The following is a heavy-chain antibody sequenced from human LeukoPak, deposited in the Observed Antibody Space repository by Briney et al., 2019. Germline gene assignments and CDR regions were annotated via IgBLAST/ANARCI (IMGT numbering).Heavy chain of an antibody. Sequence: PSETLSLTCAVYGGSFSGYYWSWIRQPPGKGLEWIGEINHSGSTNYNPSLKSRVTISVDTSKNQFSLKLSSVTAADTAVYYCARGETAMVTDFDYWGQGTLVTVSS. CDR1: GGSFSGYY. J-gene: IGHJ4*02. D-gene: IGHD5-18*01. CDR2: INHSGST. V-gene: IGHV4-34*01. CDR3: ARGETAMVTDFDY.